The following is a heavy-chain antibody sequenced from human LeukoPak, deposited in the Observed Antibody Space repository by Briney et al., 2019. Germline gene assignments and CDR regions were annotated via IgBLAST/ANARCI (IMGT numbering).Heavy chain of an antibody. Sequence: PGGSLRLSCAASGFTFSSYAMSWVRQAPGKGLEWVSALSGSGGSTYYADSVKGRFTISRDNSKNTLFLQMNSLRAEDTAVYYCAKDSGDSSGSYWYFDLWGRGTLVTVSS. J-gene: IGHJ2*01. CDR3: AKDSGDSSGSYWYFDL. CDR1: GFTFSSYA. V-gene: IGHV3-23*01. D-gene: IGHD3-22*01. CDR2: LSGSGGST.